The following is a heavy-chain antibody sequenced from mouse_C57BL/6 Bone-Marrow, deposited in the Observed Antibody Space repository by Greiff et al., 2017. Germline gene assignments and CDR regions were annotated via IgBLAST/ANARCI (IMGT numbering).Heavy chain of an antibody. V-gene: IGHV1-72*01. D-gene: IGHD2-10*01. CDR2: IDPNSGGT. CDR1: GYTFTSYW. J-gene: IGHJ4*01. CDR3: ARSYYGNCGAMDY. Sequence: LQQPGASVKLSCKASGYTFTSYWMHWVKQRPGRGLEWIGRIDPNSGGTKYNEKFKSKATLTVDKPSSTAYMQLSSLTSVDSAVYYCARSYYGNCGAMDYWGQGTSVTVSS.